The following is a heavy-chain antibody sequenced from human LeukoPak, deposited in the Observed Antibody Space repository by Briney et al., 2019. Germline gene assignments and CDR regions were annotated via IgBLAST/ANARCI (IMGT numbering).Heavy chain of an antibody. CDR2: ISAYNGNT. CDR3: ARHFSSSWRLHLDAFDI. J-gene: IGHJ3*02. CDR1: GYTFTSYG. D-gene: IGHD6-13*01. V-gene: IGHV1-18*01. Sequence: ASVKVSCKASGYTFTSYGISWVRQAPGQGLEWMGWISAYNGNTNYAQKLQGRVTMTTDTSTSTAYMELRSLRSDDTAVYYCARHFSSSWRLHLDAFDIWGQGTMVTVSS.